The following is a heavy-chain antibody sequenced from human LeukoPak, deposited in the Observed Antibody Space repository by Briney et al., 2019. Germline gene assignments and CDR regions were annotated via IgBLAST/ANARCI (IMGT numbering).Heavy chain of an antibody. V-gene: IGHV4-59*08. CDR1: GGSLSSYY. J-gene: IGHJ5*02. CDR2: IYYSGST. Sequence: SETLSLTCTVSGGSLSSYYWSWIRQPPGKGLEWIGYIYYSGSTNYNPSLKSRVTISVDTSKNQFSLKLSSVTAADTAVYYCARLMKIDYGDYEEVGLPINWFDPWGQGTLVTVSS. CDR3: ARLMKIDYGDYEEVGLPINWFDP. D-gene: IGHD4-17*01.